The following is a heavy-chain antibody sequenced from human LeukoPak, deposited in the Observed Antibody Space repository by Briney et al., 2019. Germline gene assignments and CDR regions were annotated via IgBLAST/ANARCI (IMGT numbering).Heavy chain of an antibody. CDR2: ISNDGSHK. Sequence: GGSLRLSCAASGFPFSSYSMHWVRQAPGNGLEWVAVISNDGSHKYYADSVKGRFIISRDNSKNTLSLQMNTLRPDDTAVFYXAXXXXRLADYGGDYFDHWGQGTLVTVSS. D-gene: IGHD4-23*01. CDR3: AXXXXRLADYGGDYFDH. CDR1: GFPFSSYS. V-gene: IGHV3-30*04. J-gene: IGHJ4*02.